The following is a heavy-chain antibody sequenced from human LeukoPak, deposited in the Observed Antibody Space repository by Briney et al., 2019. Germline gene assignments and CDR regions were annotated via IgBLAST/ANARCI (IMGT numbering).Heavy chain of an antibody. V-gene: IGHV1-2*02. D-gene: IGHD6-13*01. CDR3: GRVFIAAAGTDY. J-gene: IGHJ4*02. CDR1: GYTFTGYY. Sequence: ASVKVSCKPSGYTFTGYYMHGVRQAPRQGLEWMGWINPNSGGTNYAQKFQGRVAMTRDTSISTAYMALSRLRSDDTAVYYCGRVFIAAAGTDYWGQGTLVTVS. CDR2: INPNSGGT.